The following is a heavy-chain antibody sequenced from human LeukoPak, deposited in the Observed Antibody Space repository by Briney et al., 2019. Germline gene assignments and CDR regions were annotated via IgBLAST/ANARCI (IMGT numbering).Heavy chain of an antibody. CDR3: ARGGMLQDDAFDI. Sequence: GGSLRLSCAASGFTFSSYSMNWVRQAPGKGLEWVSSISSSSSYIYYADSVKGRFTISRDNAKNSLYLQMNSLRAEDTAVYYCARGGMLQDDAFDIWGQGTMVTVSS. CDR2: ISSSSSYI. D-gene: IGHD1-26*01. CDR1: GFTFSSYS. V-gene: IGHV3-21*01. J-gene: IGHJ3*02.